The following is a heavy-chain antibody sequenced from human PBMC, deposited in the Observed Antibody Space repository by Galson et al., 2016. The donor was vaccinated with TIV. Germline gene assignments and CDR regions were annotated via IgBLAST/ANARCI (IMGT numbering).Heavy chain of an antibody. CDR2: MNPNSGNT. D-gene: IGHD4-17*01. CDR1: GYTFTSYD. CDR3: ARSGDYGDY. V-gene: IGHV1-8*02. J-gene: IGHJ4*02. Sequence: SVKVSCKASGYTFTSYDINWVRQATGQGLEWMGWMNPNSGNTGYAQKFRGRVTMTRNTSVRTAYMDLNSLRSEDTAVYYCARSGDYGDYWGQGTLVTVSS.